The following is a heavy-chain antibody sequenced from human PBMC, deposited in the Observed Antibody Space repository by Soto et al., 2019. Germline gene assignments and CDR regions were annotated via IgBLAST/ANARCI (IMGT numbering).Heavy chain of an antibody. V-gene: IGHV4-31*03. CDR2: IYYSGGT. CDR1: CCSISSGGYY. J-gene: IGHJ4*02. CDR3: SVSRKYYFDY. D-gene: IGHD2-8*01. Sequence: SETLSPPFTFSCCSISSGGYYWSWFRQHPGKGLEWIGYIYYSGGTYYNPSLKSRVTISVDTSKNQFSLKLSSVTAADTAVYYCSVSRKYYFDYWGQGTLVTVSS.